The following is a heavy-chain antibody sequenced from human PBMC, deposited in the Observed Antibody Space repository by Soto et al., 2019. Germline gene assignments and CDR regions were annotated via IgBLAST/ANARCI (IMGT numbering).Heavy chain of an antibody. D-gene: IGHD6-19*01. Sequence: GAAVKVSCKASGYTFSGFYMHWVRQAPGQGLEWMGWINPNSGGTKSAEKFQGRVTMTRDTSISKAYMELSRLTSDDTAVYYCASAAVTGTAGLDFWGQGTQVTVSS. CDR2: INPNSGGT. CDR3: ASAAVTGTAGLDF. CDR1: GYTFSGFY. J-gene: IGHJ4*02. V-gene: IGHV1-2*02.